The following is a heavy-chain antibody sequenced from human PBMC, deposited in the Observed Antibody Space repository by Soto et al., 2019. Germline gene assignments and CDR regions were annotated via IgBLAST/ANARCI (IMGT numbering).Heavy chain of an antibody. CDR1: GYSFTSYW. Sequence: GESLKISCKGSGYSFTSYWIGWVRQMPGKGLEWMGIIYPGDSDTRYSPSFQGQVTISADKSISTAYLQWSSLKASDTAMYYCARQNPGTLGYYCYGMDGWGQGTKVTVSS. CDR3: ARQNPGTLGYYCYGMDG. D-gene: IGHD6-13*01. V-gene: IGHV5-51*01. CDR2: IYPGDSDT. J-gene: IGHJ6*02.